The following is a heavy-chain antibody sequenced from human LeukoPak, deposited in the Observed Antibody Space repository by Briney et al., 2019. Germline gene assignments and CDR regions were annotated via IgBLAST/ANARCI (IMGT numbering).Heavy chain of an antibody. CDR3: ARGGTAVLRGDY. CDR2: ISSSSSYI. CDR1: GFTFSSYS. Sequence: GGSLRLSCAASGFTFSSYSMNWVRQAPGKGLEWVSSISSSSSYIYYADSVKGRFTISRDNAKNSLYLQMNSLGAEDTAVYYCARGGTAVLRGDYWGQGTLVTVSS. D-gene: IGHD1-1*01. V-gene: IGHV3-21*01. J-gene: IGHJ4*02.